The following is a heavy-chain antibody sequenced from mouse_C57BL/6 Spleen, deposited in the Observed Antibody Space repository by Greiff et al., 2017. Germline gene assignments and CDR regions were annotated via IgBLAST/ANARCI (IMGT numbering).Heavy chain of an antibody. J-gene: IGHJ4*01. CDR3: AREAPDSSGYAMDY. CDR1: GFTFSSYA. Sequence: EVNVVESGGGLVKPGGSLKLSCAASGFTFSSYAMSWVRQTPEKRLEWVATISDGGSYTYYPDNVKGRFTISRDNAKNNLYLQMSHLKSEDTAMYYCAREAPDSSGYAMDYWGQGTSVTVSS. V-gene: IGHV5-4*01. D-gene: IGHD3-2*02. CDR2: ISDGGSYT.